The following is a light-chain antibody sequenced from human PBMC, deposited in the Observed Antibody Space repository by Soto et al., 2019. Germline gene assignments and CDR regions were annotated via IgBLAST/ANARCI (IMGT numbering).Light chain of an antibody. CDR1: QSASNSY. V-gene: IGKV3-20*01. CDR3: QQYGTTPRT. Sequence: EIVLTQSPGTLSLSPGERATLSCRASQSASNSYVAWYQQKPGQAPRLLIYGAASRATGIPDRFSGSGSGTDFTLTISRLEPEDFAVYYCQQYGTTPRTFGQGTKVEV. CDR2: GAA. J-gene: IGKJ1*01.